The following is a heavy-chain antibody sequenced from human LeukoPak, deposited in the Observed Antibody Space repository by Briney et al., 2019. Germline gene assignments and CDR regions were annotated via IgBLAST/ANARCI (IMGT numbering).Heavy chain of an antibody. CDR3: ARHGDGGNSVYYYYGMDV. D-gene: IGHD4-23*01. Sequence: SETLSLTFTVSGGSISSYYWSWIRQPPGKGLEWIGYIYYSGSTNYNPSLKSRVTISVDTSKNQFSLKLSSVTAADTAVYYCARHGDGGNSVYYYYGMDVWGQGTTVTVSS. CDR1: GGSISSYY. J-gene: IGHJ6*02. CDR2: IYYSGST. V-gene: IGHV4-59*08.